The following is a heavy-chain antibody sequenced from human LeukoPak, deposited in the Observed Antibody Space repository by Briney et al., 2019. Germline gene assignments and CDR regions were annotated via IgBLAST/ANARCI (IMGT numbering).Heavy chain of an antibody. D-gene: IGHD3-10*01. CDR3: ARGYYGSGSYSFDP. V-gene: IGHV4-30-2*01. J-gene: IGHJ5*02. Sequence: PSETLSLPCAVSGASISSGGYSWSWIRQPPGRGLEWFGYIYHSGSAYYNPSLKSRVTISVDRSKNQFSLKLTSVTAADTAVYYCARGYYGSGSYSFDPWGQGTLVTVSS. CDR2: IYHSGSA. CDR1: GASISSGGYS.